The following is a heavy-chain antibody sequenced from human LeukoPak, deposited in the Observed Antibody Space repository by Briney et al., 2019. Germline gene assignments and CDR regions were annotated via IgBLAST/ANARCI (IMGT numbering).Heavy chain of an antibody. CDR2: IKQDGSEK. CDR3: VRDGEYMIRGVKSFDY. V-gene: IGHV3-7*01. J-gene: IGHJ4*02. CDR1: GFTFSNYW. Sequence: GGSLRLSCAASGFTFSNYWMSWVRQAPGKGLEWVAKIKQDGSEKYYVDSVKGRFTISRDNAKNSLSLQMNSLRPEDTAVYYCVRDGEYMIRGVKSFDYWGQGTLVTVSS. D-gene: IGHD3-10*01.